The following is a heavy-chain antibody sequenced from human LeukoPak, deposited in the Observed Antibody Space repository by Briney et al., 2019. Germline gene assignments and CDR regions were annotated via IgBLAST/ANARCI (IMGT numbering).Heavy chain of an antibody. CDR1: GDSISRTNFY. D-gene: IGHD6-6*01. J-gene: IGHJ4*02. V-gene: IGHV4-61*02. CDR3: ARSEYSSSFDY. CDR2: IYSSGSS. Sequence: PSETLSLTCTVSGDSISRTNFYWGWIRQPAGKGLEWIGRIYSSGSSNYSPSLNSRVTMSVDTSKKQFSLKLSSVTAADTTVYYCARSEYSSSFDYWGQGTLVTVSS.